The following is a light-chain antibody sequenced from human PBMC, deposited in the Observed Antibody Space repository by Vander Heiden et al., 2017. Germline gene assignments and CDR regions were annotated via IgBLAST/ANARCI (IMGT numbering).Light chain of an antibody. CDR2: DAS. V-gene: IGKV3-15*01. Sequence: EVMMRQSPDTLSVSPGASATLSCRTSQYISNNLAWYQHRPGQAPRLLVYDASTRAEGVPARFRGSGSGTDFTLTISSLQSEDFAVYECQQYNNWPPAFGQGTKVDIK. CDR3: QQYNNWPPA. J-gene: IGKJ1*01. CDR1: QYISNN.